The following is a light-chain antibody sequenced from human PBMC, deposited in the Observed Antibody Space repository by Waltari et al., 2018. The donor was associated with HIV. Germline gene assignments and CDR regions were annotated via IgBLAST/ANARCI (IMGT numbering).Light chain of an antibody. CDR2: EDS. CDR3: YSTDSSGNHRV. V-gene: IGLV3-10*01. CDR1: ALPKKY. Sequence: SYELTQPPSVSVSPGQTARITCSGDALPKKYAYWYQQKSGQAPVLVIYEDSKRPSGIPERFSGSSLGTMATLTISGAQVEDEAVYYCYSTDSSGNHRVFGGGTKLTVL. J-gene: IGLJ2*01.